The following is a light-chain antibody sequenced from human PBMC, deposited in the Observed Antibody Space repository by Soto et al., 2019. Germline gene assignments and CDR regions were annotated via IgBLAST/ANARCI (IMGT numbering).Light chain of an antibody. V-gene: IGKV1-39*01. CDR2: SAS. CDR1: QDINVY. Sequence: DIQMTQSPSSASASIGDTVTITCRASQDINVYLNWYQQKPGEVPKLLIYSASTLHSGVPSRFTGSGSETDFTLTITSLQPEDFATYYCQHGYVAPYSFGQGTKVDIK. J-gene: IGKJ2*03. CDR3: QHGYVAPYS.